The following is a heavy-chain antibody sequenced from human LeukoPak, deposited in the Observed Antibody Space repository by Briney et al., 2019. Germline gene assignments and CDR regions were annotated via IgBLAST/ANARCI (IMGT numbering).Heavy chain of an antibody. V-gene: IGHV4-30-4*08. J-gene: IGHJ4*02. CDR2: IYYSGST. D-gene: IGHD3-3*01. Sequence: SETLSLTCTVSGGSISSGDYYWSWIRQPPGKGLEWIGYIYYSGSTYYNPSLKSRVTISVDTSKNQFFLKLSSVTAADTAVYYCARATYYDFWSGYYLFDYWGQGTLVTVSS. CDR3: ARATYYDFWSGYYLFDY. CDR1: GGSISSGDYY.